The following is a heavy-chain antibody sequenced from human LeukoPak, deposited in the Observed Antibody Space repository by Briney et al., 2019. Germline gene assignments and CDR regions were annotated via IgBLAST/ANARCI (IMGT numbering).Heavy chain of an antibody. J-gene: IGHJ5*02. V-gene: IGHV3-11*01. CDR2: ISSSGSTI. CDR1: GFTFRDYY. Sequence: GGSLRLSCAASGFTFRDYYMSWIRQAPGKGLEWVSYISSSGSTIYYADSVKGRFTISRDNAKNSLYLQMNSLRAEDTAVYYCARGRLGSGSYQYGFDAWGQGTMVTVSS. D-gene: IGHD3-10*01. CDR3: ARGRLGSGSYQYGFDA.